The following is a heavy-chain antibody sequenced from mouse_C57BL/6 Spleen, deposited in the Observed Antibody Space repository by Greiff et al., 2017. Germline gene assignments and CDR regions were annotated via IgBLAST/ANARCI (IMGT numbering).Heavy chain of an antibody. J-gene: IGHJ2*01. Sequence: QVQLKESGAELVKPGASVKISCKASGYAFSSYWMNWVKQRPGKGLEWIGQIYPGDGDTNYNGKFKGKATLTADKSSSKAYMQLSSLTSEDSAVYVCARPSTVVAYFDYWGQGTTLTVSS. D-gene: IGHD1-1*01. CDR1: GYAFSSYW. V-gene: IGHV1-80*01. CDR3: ARPSTVVAYFDY. CDR2: IYPGDGDT.